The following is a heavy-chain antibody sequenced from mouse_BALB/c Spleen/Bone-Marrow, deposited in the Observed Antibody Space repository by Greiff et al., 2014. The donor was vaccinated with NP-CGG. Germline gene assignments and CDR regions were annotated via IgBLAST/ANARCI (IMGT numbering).Heavy chain of an antibody. Sequence: EVMLVESGPELVKPGASVKISCRASGYTFTDYNMHWVKQSHGESLEWIGYIYPYSGNTAYNRRFKNKATLTVDNSSSTAHMELRSLTSEDSAVYYCARFDDDYWGFAHWGQGTLVTVSA. D-gene: IGHD2-3*01. CDR3: ARFDDDYWGFAH. V-gene: IGHV1S29*02. J-gene: IGHJ3*01. CDR1: GYTFTDYN. CDR2: IYPYSGNT.